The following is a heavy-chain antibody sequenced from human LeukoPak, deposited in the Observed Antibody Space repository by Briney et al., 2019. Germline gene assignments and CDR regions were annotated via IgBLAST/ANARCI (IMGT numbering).Heavy chain of an antibody. CDR3: AGAVMVHGEAIPAH. CDR1: GYTFSSHY. J-gene: IGHJ4*02. CDR2: INPSGGST. Sequence: ASVKVSCKASGYTFSSHYVHWVRQAPGQGLEWMGIINPSGGSTSYAQKFQGRVTMTRDKSTSTIYMELKSVRSEDTAVYYCAGAVMVHGEAIPAHWGQGTPVTVSS. D-gene: IGHD4/OR15-4a*01. V-gene: IGHV1-46*01.